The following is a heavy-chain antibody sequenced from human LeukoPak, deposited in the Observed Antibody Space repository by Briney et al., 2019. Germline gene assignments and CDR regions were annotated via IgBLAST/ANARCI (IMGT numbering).Heavy chain of an antibody. J-gene: IGHJ4*02. CDR3: ARDDCSSTSCYLYYFDY. CDR1: GHTFTSYG. CDR2: ISAYNGNT. D-gene: IGHD2-2*01. V-gene: IGHV1-18*01. Sequence: ASVEVSCKASGHTFTSYGISWVRQAPGQGLEWMGWISAYNGNTNYAQKLQGRVTMTTDTSTSTAYMELRSLRSDDTAVYYCARDDCSSTSCYLYYFDYWGQGTLVTVSS.